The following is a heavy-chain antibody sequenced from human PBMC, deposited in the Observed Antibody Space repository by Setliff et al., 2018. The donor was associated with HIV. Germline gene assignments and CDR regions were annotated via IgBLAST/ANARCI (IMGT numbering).Heavy chain of an antibody. CDR1: GGTFSSYA. J-gene: IGHJ4*02. CDR2: IIPIFGTA. D-gene: IGHD1-26*01. CDR3: ARDLFRRVGPFQPPGY. V-gene: IGHV1-69*05. Sequence: SVKVSCKASGGTFSSYAISWVRQAPGQGLEWMGGIIPIFGTANYAQKFQGRVTITTDESTSTAYMELSSLRSEDTAIYYCARDLFRRVGPFQPPGYWGQGTLVTVSS.